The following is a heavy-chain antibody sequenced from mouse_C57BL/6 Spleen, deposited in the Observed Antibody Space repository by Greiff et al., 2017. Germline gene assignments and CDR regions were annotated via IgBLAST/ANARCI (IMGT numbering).Heavy chain of an antibody. CDR2: ISSGSSTI. CDR1: GFTFSDYG. V-gene: IGHV5-17*01. J-gene: IGHJ4*01. Sequence: EVQLVESGGGLVKPGASLKLSCAASGFTFSDYGMNWVRQAPEKGLEWVAYISSGSSTIYYADTVKGRYTISRDNARNTLFLQMTSLRSEDTAMYYCAGTMGVYSAMGYWGQGTSVTVSS. CDR3: AGTMGVYSAMGY.